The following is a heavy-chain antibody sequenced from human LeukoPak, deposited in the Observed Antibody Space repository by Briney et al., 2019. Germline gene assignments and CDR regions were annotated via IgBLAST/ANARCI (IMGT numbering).Heavy chain of an antibody. V-gene: IGHV3-7*04. CDR3: ARGASY. Sequence: GGSLRLSCAVSGFSFSTYWMNWVRQAPGKGPEWVANIKPDGSEKFYVDSVKGRFTVSRDNAKNLLYLQMNSLRAEDTALYYCARGASYWGQGTLVTVSS. CDR2: IKPDGSEK. J-gene: IGHJ4*02. CDR1: GFSFSTYW.